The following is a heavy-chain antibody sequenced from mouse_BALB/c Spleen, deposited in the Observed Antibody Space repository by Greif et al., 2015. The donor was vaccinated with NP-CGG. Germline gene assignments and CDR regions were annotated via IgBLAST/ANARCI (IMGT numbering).Heavy chain of an antibody. CDR3: ARDSRYFDV. CDR2: IYPGSGNT. V-gene: IGHV1-77*01. CDR1: GYTFTDYY. J-gene: IGHJ1*01. Sequence: VKLQESGAELARPGASVKLSCKASGYTFTDYYINWVKQRTGQGLEWIGEIYPGSGNTYYNEKFKGKATLTADKSSSTAYMQLSSLTPEDSAVYFCARDSRYFDVWGAGTTVTVSS.